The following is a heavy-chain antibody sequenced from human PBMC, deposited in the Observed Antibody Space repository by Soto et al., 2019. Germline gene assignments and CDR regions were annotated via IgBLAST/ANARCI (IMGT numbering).Heavy chain of an antibody. CDR2: ISYDGSNK. V-gene: IGHV3-30*03. J-gene: IGHJ3*02. CDR1: GFTFSSYG. D-gene: IGHD1-1*01. CDR3: ARDSTYKWNDLRLPGAFDI. Sequence: QVQLVESGGGVVQPGRSLRLSCAASGFTFSSYGMHWVRQAPGKGLEWVAVISYDGSNKYYADSVKGRFTISRDNSKNTLYLQMNSLRAEDTAVYYCARDSTYKWNDLRLPGAFDIWGQGTMVTVSS.